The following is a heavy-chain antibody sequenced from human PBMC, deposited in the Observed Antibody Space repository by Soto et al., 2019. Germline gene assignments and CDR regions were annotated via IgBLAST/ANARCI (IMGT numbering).Heavy chain of an antibody. CDR3: AKYIVATARGGDAFDI. D-gene: IGHD5-12*01. CDR1: GFTFSSYA. CDR2: ISGSGGST. Sequence: EVQLLESGGGLVQPGGSLRHSCAASGFTFSSYAMSWVRQAPGQGLEWVSAISGSGGSTYYADSVKGRFTISRDNSKNTLYLQMNSLRAEDTAVYYCAKYIVATARGGDAFDIWGQGTMVTVSS. J-gene: IGHJ3*02. V-gene: IGHV3-23*01.